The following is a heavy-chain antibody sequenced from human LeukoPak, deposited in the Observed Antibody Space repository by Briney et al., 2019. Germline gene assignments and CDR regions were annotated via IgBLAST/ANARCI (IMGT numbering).Heavy chain of an antibody. CDR2: ISVYTGYT. CDR1: GYTFSNYG. CDR3: ARDGGYFDWPRPRPGKYYFDY. Sequence: GASVKVSCKASGYTFSNYGVTWVRQAPGQGLEWMGWISVYTGYTNYAQNFQGRVTMTTDTSTNTAYMELRSLTSDNTAVYFCARDGGYFDWPRPRPGKYYFDYWGQGTLVTVTS. V-gene: IGHV1-18*01. D-gene: IGHD3-9*01. J-gene: IGHJ4*02.